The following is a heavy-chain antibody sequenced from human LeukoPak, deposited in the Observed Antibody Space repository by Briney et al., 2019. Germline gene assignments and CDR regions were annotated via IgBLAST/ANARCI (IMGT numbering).Heavy chain of an antibody. CDR2: INQGGSGK. CDR3: ARDRKSSAGSDF. Sequence: PGGSLRLSCAASGFTFSNYWMSWVRQAPGEGLEWVANINQGGSGKYYLDSVKGRFSSSRDNAKNSLFLQMDSLRADDTAVYYCARDRKSSAGSDFWGQGTRVTVSS. J-gene: IGHJ4*02. CDR1: GFTFSNYW. D-gene: IGHD6-13*01. V-gene: IGHV3-7*01.